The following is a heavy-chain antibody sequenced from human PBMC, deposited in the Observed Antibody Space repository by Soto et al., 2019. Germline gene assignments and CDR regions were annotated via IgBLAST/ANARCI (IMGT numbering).Heavy chain of an antibody. CDR2: ISGSGGST. CDR3: AKVSAQYYYYYYIDV. J-gene: IGHJ6*03. CDR1: GFTFNTYA. Sequence: PGGSLRLSCAASGFTFNTYAMSWVPQAPGKGLEWVSAISGSGGSTYYADSVQARFTISRDNSKNTLFLQMNSLIAEDTAVYFCAKVSAQYYYYYYIDVWGKGTTVTVSS. V-gene: IGHV3-23*01.